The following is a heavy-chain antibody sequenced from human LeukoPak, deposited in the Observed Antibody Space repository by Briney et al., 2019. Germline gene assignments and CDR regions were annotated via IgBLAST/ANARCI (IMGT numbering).Heavy chain of an antibody. J-gene: IGHJ5*02. CDR2: ISNDVTT. CDR3: ARQWELRGWFDP. CDR1: GASVSSGLYY. Sequence: SETLSLTCTVSGASVSSGLYYWNWIRQPAGKGLEWIGRISNDVTTNYNPSLKSRVTISVDTSKNQFSLKLSSVTAADTAMYYCARQWELRGWFDPWGQGTLVTVSS. D-gene: IGHD1-26*01. V-gene: IGHV4-61*10.